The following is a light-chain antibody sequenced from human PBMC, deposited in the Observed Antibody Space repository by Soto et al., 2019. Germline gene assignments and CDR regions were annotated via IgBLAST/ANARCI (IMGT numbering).Light chain of an antibody. CDR1: SSNVGGYNY. CDR2: DVT. V-gene: IGLV2-11*01. J-gene: IGLJ2*01. Sequence: QSALTQPRSVSGSPGQSVTISCTGTSSNVGGYNYVSWYQHHPGKVPKLLIYDVTERPSGVPDRFSGYKSGNTASLTISGLQADDEAYYYCCSYAGTYSWLFGGGTKLTVL. CDR3: CSYAGTYSWL.